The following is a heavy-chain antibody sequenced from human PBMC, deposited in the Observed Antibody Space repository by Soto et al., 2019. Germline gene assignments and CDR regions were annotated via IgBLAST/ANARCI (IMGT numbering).Heavy chain of an antibody. D-gene: IGHD6-19*01. CDR2: ISSSSSYI. CDR1: GLTFSSYS. CDR3: ARMTRGWCDY. V-gene: IGHV3-21*01. Sequence: KPGGSLRLSCAASGLTFSSYSMNWVRQAPGKGLEWVSSISSSSSYIYYADSVKGRFTISRDNAKNSLYLQMNSLRAEDTAVYYCARMTRGWCDYWGQGTLVTVSS. J-gene: IGHJ4*02.